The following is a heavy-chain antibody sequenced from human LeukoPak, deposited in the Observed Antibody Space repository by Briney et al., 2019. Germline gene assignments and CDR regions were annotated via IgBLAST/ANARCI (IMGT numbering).Heavy chain of an antibody. Sequence: GASVKVSCKASGYTFTSYDINWVRQATGQGLEWMGWMNSNSGNTGYAQKFQGRVTITRNTSTSTAYMELRSLRSDDTAVYYCARDFDDSSQGYYFDYWGQGTLVTVSS. CDR3: ARDFDDSSQGYYFDY. CDR1: GYTFTSYD. CDR2: MNSNSGNT. D-gene: IGHD3-22*01. V-gene: IGHV1-8*03. J-gene: IGHJ4*02.